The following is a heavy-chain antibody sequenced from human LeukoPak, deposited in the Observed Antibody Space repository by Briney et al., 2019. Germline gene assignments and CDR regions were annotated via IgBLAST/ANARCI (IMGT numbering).Heavy chain of an antibody. CDR2: ISSSGSTI. CDR3: ARDPRLRLKRNGWFDP. V-gene: IGHV3-48*03. Sequence: GGSLRLSCAASGFTFSSYEMNWVRQAPGKGLEWVSYISSSGSTIYYADSVKGRFTISRDNAKNSLYLQMNSLRTEDTAVYYCARDPRLRLKRNGWFDPWGQGTLVTVSS. D-gene: IGHD4-17*01. J-gene: IGHJ5*02. CDR1: GFTFSSYE.